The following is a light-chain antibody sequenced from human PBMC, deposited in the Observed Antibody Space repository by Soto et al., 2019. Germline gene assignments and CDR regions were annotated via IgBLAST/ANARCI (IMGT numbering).Light chain of an antibody. CDR2: RND. V-gene: IGLV1-47*01. CDR3: AAWEDSRL. J-gene: IGLJ3*02. Sequence: QSVLTQPPSASGTPGQRVTISCSGSSSNIGSRYVYWYQQLPGTAPKLLIYRNDQRPSGVPDRFSGSKSGTSASLAISGLRSEEAADYYCAAWEDSRLSGGGPKLPVL. CDR1: SSNIGSRY.